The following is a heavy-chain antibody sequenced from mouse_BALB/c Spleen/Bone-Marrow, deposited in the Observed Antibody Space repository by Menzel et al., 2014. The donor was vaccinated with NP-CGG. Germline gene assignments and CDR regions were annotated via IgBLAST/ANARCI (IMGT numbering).Heavy chain of an antibody. D-gene: IGHD3-1*01. CDR3: ARTPRATFYFDY. CDR2: IDPANGNT. V-gene: IGHV14-3*02. CDR1: GFNIKDTY. J-gene: IGHJ2*01. Sequence: VHVKQSGAELVKPGASVKLSCTASGFNIKDTYMHWVKQRPEQGLEWFGRIDPANGNTKYDPKFQGKATITADTSSNTAYLQLFSLTSEDTAVYYCARTPRATFYFDYWGQGTTLTVSS.